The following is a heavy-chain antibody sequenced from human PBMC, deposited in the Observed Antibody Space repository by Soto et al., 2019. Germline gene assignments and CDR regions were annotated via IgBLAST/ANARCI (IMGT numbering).Heavy chain of an antibody. V-gene: IGHV4-34*01. CDR1: GDSISSYY. J-gene: IGHJ4*02. CDR3: ARDKITGLFDY. Sequence: PSQTLSLTCTVSGDSISSYYWTWIRQPPGTGLEWIGEINHSGSTNYNPSLKSRVTISVDTSKNQFSLKLTSVTAADTAVYYCARDKITGLFDYWGQGTPVTVSS. CDR2: INHSGST. D-gene: IGHD2-8*02.